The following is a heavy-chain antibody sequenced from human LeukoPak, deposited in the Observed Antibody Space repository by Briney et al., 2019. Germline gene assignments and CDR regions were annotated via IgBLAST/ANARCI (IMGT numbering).Heavy chain of an antibody. J-gene: IGHJ5*02. Sequence: KPSETLSLTCTVSGGCISSYYWSWIRQPPGKGLEWIGYIYYSGSTKYNPSLKSRVTISVDTSKNQFSLKLSSVTAADTAVYYCARLTVTARISNWFDPWGQGTLVTVSS. CDR2: IYYSGST. CDR3: ARLTVTARISNWFDP. V-gene: IGHV4-59*01. D-gene: IGHD4-11*01. CDR1: GGCISSYY.